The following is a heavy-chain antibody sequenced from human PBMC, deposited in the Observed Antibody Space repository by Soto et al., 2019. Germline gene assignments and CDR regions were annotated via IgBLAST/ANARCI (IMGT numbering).Heavy chain of an antibody. CDR1: GFTFSSYW. V-gene: IGHV3-74*01. CDR2: INSDGSGT. D-gene: IGHD2-15*01. Sequence: EVQLVESGGGLVQPGGSLRLSCAASGFTFSSYWMHWVRQAPGKGLVWVSRINSDGSGTSYADSVKGRFTISRDNAKNALYLHLNSLRAEATAVYYCARQLLLPYYYYGMDVWGQGTTVTVSS. J-gene: IGHJ6*02. CDR3: ARQLLLPYYYYGMDV.